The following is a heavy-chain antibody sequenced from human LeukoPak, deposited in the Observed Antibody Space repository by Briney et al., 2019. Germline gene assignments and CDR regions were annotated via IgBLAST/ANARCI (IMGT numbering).Heavy chain of an antibody. D-gene: IGHD4-17*01. CDR1: GGSISSYY. V-gene: IGHV4-59*12. Sequence: PSETLSLTCTVSGGSISSYYWSWIRQPPGKGLEWIGYIYYSGSTNYNPSLKSRVTISVDTSKNQFSLKLSSVTAADTAVYYCARRTTVTTSYAFDIWGQGTMVTVSS. J-gene: IGHJ3*02. CDR2: IYYSGST. CDR3: ARRTTVTTSYAFDI.